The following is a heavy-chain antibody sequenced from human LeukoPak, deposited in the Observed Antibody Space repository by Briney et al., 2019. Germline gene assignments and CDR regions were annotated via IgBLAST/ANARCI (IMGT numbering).Heavy chain of an antibody. CDR1: GYNFATNG. CDR2: INPNSGDT. Sequence: ASVKVSCKTSGYNFATNGITWVRQAPGQGLEWMGRINPNSGDTNYAQKFQGRVTMTRDTSISTAYMELSRLRSDDTAVYYCARDYCSSTSCLFDYWGQGTLVTVSS. CDR3: ARDYCSSTSCLFDY. D-gene: IGHD2-2*01. V-gene: IGHV1-2*06. J-gene: IGHJ4*02.